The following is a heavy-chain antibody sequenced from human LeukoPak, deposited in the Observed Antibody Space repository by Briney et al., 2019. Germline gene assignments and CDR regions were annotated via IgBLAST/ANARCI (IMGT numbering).Heavy chain of an antibody. J-gene: IGHJ3*02. V-gene: IGHV3-23*01. CDR2: ISGSGGSI. CDR3: ARDSCSSTSCYLSGDAFDI. Sequence: GGSLRLSCAGSGFTFSTYGMTWVRQAPGKGLEWVSAISGSGGSIYYADSVKGRFTISRDNSKNTLYLQMNSLRAEDTAVYYCARDSCSSTSCYLSGDAFDIWGQGTMVTVSS. D-gene: IGHD2-2*01. CDR1: GFTFSTYG.